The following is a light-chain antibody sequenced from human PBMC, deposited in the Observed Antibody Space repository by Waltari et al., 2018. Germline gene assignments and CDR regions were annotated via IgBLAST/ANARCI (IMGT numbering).Light chain of an antibody. CDR1: QSVNSY. CDR3: QQRSKWPWA. J-gene: IGKJ1*01. Sequence: DIVLTQSPAPLSLSPGERATLSCRASQSVNSYLAWYQHKPGQAPRLLIYDASIRVTGIPARFSGSGSGTDFTLTISSLEPEDFAVYYCQQRSKWPWAFGQGTKVEIK. CDR2: DAS. V-gene: IGKV3-11*01.